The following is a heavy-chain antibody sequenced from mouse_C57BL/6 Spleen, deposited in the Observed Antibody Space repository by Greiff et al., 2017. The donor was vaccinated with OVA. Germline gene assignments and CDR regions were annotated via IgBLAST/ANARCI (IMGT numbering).Heavy chain of an antibody. J-gene: IGHJ4*01. CDR3: ARDGRYYAMDY. V-gene: IGHV7-1*01. CDR1: GFTFSDFY. CDR2: SRNKANDYTT. Sequence: EVKVVESGGGLVQSGRSLRLSCATSGFTFSDFYMEWVRQAPGKGLEWIAASRNKANDYTTEYSASVKGRFIVSRDTSQSILYLQMNALRAEDTAIYYCARDGRYYAMDYWGQGTSVTVSS.